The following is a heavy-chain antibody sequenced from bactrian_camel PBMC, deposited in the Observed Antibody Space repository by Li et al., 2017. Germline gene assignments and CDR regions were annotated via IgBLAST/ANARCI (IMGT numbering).Heavy chain of an antibody. J-gene: IGHJ4*01. V-gene: IGHV3S1*01. CDR2: INSAGNTP. CDR1: GFSFSSDS. CDR3: AADPSFYGLGTTPRY. D-gene: IGHD5*01. Sequence: VQLVESGGGLVQPGRALRLSCAVSGFSFSSDSMTWVRQAPGKGLEWISTINSAGNTPYYSDSVKGRFTISRDNAKRTLYLQMNSLKPEDTAMYYCAADPSFYGLGTTPRYWGQGTQVTVS.